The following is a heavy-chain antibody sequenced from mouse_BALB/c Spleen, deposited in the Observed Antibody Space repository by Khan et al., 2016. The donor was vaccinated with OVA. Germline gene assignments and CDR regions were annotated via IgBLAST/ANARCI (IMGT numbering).Heavy chain of an antibody. CDR3: ARHGSTSWFAY. Sequence: VQLQQSGPELMKPGASVKISRKSSGYSFTSYYIHWVKQSHGKTLEWIGYIDPFNGGSTYNQKFKGKATLTVDKSSSTAYMYLSSLTSEDSAVYYCARHGSTSWFAYWGQGTLVTVSA. CDR2: IDPFNGGS. D-gene: IGHD1-1*01. V-gene: IGHV1-31*01. CDR1: GYSFTSYY. J-gene: IGHJ3*01.